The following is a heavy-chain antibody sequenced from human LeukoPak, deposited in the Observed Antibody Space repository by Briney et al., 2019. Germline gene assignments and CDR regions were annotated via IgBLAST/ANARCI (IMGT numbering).Heavy chain of an antibody. V-gene: IGHV4-59*01. CDR3: ARGESPGYSSSWGY. CDR1: GFSFSSYY. Sequence: SESLSLTCTVSGFSFSSYYMSWVRQPPGKGLEWVGSICYGGSNNYNTSPKSRVTISVDTSKNQSPLKLNSVTAADKAVYYCARGESPGYSSSWGYWGQGTLVTVSS. J-gene: IGHJ4*02. D-gene: IGHD6-13*01. CDR2: ICYGGSN.